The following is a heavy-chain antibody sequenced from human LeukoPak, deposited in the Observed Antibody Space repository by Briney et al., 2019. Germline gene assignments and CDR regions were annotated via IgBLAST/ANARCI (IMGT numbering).Heavy chain of an antibody. V-gene: IGHV3-30-3*01. Sequence: GGSLRLSCAASGFTFSSFAMHWVRQAPGKGLEWVAVMSTDGSNQYYADSVKGRFTISRDNAQNSLYLQMNSLRAEDTAIYYCVRDRGTYRPIDYWGQGTLVTVSS. J-gene: IGHJ4*02. CDR1: GFTFSSFA. CDR3: VRDRGTYRPIDY. D-gene: IGHD1-26*01. CDR2: MSTDGSNQ.